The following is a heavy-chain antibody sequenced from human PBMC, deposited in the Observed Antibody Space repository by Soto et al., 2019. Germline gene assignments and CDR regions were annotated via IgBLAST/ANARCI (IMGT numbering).Heavy chain of an antibody. CDR3: TTAENYYDSSSFDY. CDR2: IKSKTDGGTT. V-gene: IGHV3-15*01. J-gene: IGHJ4*02. D-gene: IGHD3-22*01. CDR1: GFTFNNAW. Sequence: EVQLVESGGGLVKPGGSLRLSCVASGFTFNNAWMNWVRQAPGKGLEWVGRIKSKTDGGTTDYAALVKGRFTISRDDSKTTLYLQMNGLKTEDTAVYYCTTAENYYDSSSFDYWGQGTLVTVPS.